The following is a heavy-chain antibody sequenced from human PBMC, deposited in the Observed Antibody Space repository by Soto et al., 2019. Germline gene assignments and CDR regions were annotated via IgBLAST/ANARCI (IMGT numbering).Heavy chain of an antibody. CDR3: ASKMVTFGGFIEYYGMDV. D-gene: IGHD3-16*02. CDR2: IIPIFGTA. Sequence: QVQLVQSGAEVKKPGSSVKVSCKASGGTFSSYAISWVRQAPGQGLEWMGGIIPIFGTANYAQKFQGRVTITADESTSTAYMELSSLRSEETAVYYCASKMVTFGGFIEYYGMDVWGQGTTVTVSS. V-gene: IGHV1-69*01. J-gene: IGHJ6*02. CDR1: GGTFSSYA.